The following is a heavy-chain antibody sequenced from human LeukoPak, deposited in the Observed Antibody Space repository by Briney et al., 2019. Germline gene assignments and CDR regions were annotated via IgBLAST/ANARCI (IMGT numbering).Heavy chain of an antibody. CDR3: AYYHTLQVIAAAGTFDY. CDR1: GGSISGYY. V-gene: IGHV4-59*01. D-gene: IGHD6-13*01. CDR2: IYSSGST. J-gene: IGHJ4*02. Sequence: SQTLSLTCTVSGGSISGYYLTWIRQPPGKGLERIGYIYSSGSTKYNPSLKSRVTISVDTSKNQFSLNLNSVTAADTAVYYCAYYHTLQVIAAAGTFDYWGQGTLVTVSS.